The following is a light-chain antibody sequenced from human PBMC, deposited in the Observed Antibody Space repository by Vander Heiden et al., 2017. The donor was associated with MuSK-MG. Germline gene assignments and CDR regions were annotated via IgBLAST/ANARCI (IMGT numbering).Light chain of an antibody. Sequence: SYELTQPPSMSVSPGQTATITCSGDPLADQYTYWYQLKPGKAPLLVIFKVRERPALIPERFSGSGSGTVATLTISDVQPDDEADYFCQSCDSSGSFYVFGNGTSVTVL. CDR1: PLADQY. J-gene: IGLJ1*01. CDR2: KVR. V-gene: IGLV3-25*03. CDR3: QSCDSSGSFYV.